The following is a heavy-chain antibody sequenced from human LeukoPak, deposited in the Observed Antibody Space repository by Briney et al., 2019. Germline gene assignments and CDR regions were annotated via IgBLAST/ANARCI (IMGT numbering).Heavy chain of an antibody. J-gene: IGHJ4*02. V-gene: IGHV1-2*02. CDR1: GYTFTGYY. CDR2: INPNSGGT. D-gene: IGHD5-18*01. Sequence: ASVKVSCKASGYTFTGYYMHWVRQAPGQGLEWMGWINPNSGGTNYAQKFQGRVTMTRDTSISTAYMELSRLRSDDTAVYYCARDPGGYSYGYGDYWGQGTLVTVSS. CDR3: ARDPGGYSYGYGDY.